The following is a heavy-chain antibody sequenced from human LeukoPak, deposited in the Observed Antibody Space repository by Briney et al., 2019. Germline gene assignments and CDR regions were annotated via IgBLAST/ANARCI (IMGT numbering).Heavy chain of an antibody. J-gene: IGHJ3*01. CDR1: GFTFSGYW. CDR3: ARLHSGSYYGDAFDV. Sequence: PGGSLRLSCAASGFTFSGYWMSWVRQAPGKGLEWVANIKEDGSEKYYVDSVKGRFTISRDNAKNSVFLQMNSLRVEDTAVYYCARLHSGSYYGDAFDVWGQGTMVTVSS. V-gene: IGHV3-7*01. D-gene: IGHD3-10*01. CDR2: IKEDGSEK.